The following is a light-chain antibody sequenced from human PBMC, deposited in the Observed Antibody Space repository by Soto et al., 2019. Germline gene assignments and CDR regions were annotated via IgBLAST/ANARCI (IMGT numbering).Light chain of an antibody. J-gene: IGKJ1*01. CDR1: QIVSSNY. V-gene: IGKV3-20*01. CDR3: QQYGGSRA. CDR2: GAS. Sequence: ENVLRQSPGTLSLSPGERATLSCRASQIVSSNYLAWYQQKPGQSPRLLIYGASSRATGIPDRFSGSGSGTDFILTISRLEPEDFAVYYCQQYGGSRAFGQGTKVDIK.